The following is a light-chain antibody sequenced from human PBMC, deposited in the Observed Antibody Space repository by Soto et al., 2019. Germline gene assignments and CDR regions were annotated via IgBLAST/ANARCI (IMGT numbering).Light chain of an antibody. CDR2: EVS. J-gene: IGLJ1*01. Sequence: QSVLTQPASVSGSPGQSITISCTGTSSDVGGYNYVSWYQQHPGKAPKLMIYEVSNRTPGVSNRFSGSKSGNTAPLTISGLQAADEADYYCSSYTSSSTYVFGTGTKVTVL. CDR3: SSYTSSSTYV. V-gene: IGLV2-14*01. CDR1: SSDVGGYNY.